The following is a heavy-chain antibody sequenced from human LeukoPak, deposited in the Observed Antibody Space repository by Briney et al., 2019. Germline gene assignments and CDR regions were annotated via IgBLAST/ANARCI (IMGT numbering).Heavy chain of an antibody. J-gene: IGHJ4*02. CDR2: INPNNGGT. Sequence: ASVKVSCKTSGYTFSGHYIHWVRQAPGQGPEWMGRINPNNGGTNYAKKFQGRVTMTRDTSITTAYMDLNSLTSDDTAVYSCARDHESWNDNHCFDYWGQGALVTVAS. CDR1: GYTFSGHY. CDR3: ARDHESWNDNHCFDY. D-gene: IGHD1-1*01. V-gene: IGHV1-2*06.